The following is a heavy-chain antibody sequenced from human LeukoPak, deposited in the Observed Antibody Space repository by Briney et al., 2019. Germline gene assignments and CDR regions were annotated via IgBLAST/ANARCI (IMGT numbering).Heavy chain of an antibody. D-gene: IGHD6-13*01. CDR1: GYTFTSYG. CDR3: ARVTAAGGEEYYFDY. Sequence: ASVKVSCKASGYTFTSYGISWVRQAPGQGLEWMGWISAYNGNTNYAQKLQGRVTMTTDTSTSTAYMELRSLRSDDTVVYYCARVTAAGGEEYYFDYWGQGTLVTVSS. V-gene: IGHV1-18*04. CDR2: ISAYNGNT. J-gene: IGHJ4*02.